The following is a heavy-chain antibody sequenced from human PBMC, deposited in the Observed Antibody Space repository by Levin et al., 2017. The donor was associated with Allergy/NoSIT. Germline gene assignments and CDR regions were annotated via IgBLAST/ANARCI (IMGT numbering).Heavy chain of an antibody. CDR3: RLGRQLANFDH. CDR1: GGSISSSKYY. Sequence: PSETLSLNCSVSGGSISSSKYYWGWIRQPPGKGLEWIGSISYSGSTFYNPSLKSRLTISVHTSNNQFSLRLTSMTAADTAVYHCRLGRQLANFDHWGQGNLVTVSS. D-gene: IGHD6-13*01. V-gene: IGHV4-39*01. CDR2: ISYSGST. J-gene: IGHJ4*02.